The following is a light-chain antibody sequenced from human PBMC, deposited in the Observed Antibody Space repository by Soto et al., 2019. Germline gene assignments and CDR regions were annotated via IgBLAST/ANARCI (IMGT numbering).Light chain of an antibody. CDR2: AAS. CDR3: QQSYNTPQT. V-gene: IGKV1-39*01. J-gene: IGKJ1*01. CDR1: QSISRN. Sequence: DIQMTQSPSSLSASVGDRVTITCRASQSISRNLNWYQQKQGKAPKLLIYAASSLQSGVPSRFSGSGSGTDFTLTISSLQPEDFATYYCQQSYNTPQTFGKGTKV.